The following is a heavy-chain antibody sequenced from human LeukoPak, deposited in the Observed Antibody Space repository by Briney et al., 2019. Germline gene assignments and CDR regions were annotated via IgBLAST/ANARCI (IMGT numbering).Heavy chain of an antibody. Sequence: GGSLRLSCAASGFTFSRYWMRWVRQAPGKGLEWVANIMQDGSEKYYVDSVKGRFTISRDNGKNSLYLQMNSLGAEDTAVYYCAIEDYIGPVDYWGRGTLVTVSS. CDR2: IMQDGSEK. J-gene: IGHJ4*02. D-gene: IGHD4-11*01. CDR1: GFTFSRYW. V-gene: IGHV3-7*02. CDR3: AIEDYIGPVDY.